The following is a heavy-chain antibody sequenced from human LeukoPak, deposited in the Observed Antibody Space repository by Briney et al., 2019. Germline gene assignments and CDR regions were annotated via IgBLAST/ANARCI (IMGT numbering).Heavy chain of an antibody. J-gene: IGHJ4*02. D-gene: IGHD6-13*01. CDR3: TTDGGHIAAAGLPFDY. V-gene: IGHV1-8*01. CDR1: GYTFTSYD. Sequence: ASVKVSCKASGYTFTSYDINWVRQATGQGLEWMGWMNPNSGNTGYAQKFQGRVTMTRNTSISTAYMELSSLRSEDTAVYYCTTDGGHIAAAGLPFDYWGQGTLVTVSS. CDR2: MNPNSGNT.